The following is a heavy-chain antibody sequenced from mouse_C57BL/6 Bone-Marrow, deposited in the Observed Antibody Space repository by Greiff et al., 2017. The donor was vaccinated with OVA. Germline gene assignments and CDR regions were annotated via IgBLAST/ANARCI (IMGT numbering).Heavy chain of an antibody. J-gene: IGHJ1*03. CDR3: ARDGSSYEYFDV. D-gene: IGHD1-1*01. V-gene: IGHV1-76*01. CDR2: IYPGSGNT. CDR1: GYTFTDYY. Sequence: QVQLQQSGAELVRPGASVKLSCKASGYTFTDYYINWVKQRPGQGLEWIARIYPGSGNTYYNEKFKGKATLTAEKSSSTAYMQLSSLTSEDSAVYFRARDGSSYEYFDVWGTGTTVTVSS.